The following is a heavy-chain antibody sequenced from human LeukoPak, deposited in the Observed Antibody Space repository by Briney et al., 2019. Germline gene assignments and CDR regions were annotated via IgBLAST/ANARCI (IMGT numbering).Heavy chain of an antibody. CDR2: ISGSGGST. Sequence: PGGSLRLSCAASGFTFNSYAMSWVRQAPGKGLEWVSAISGSGGSTYYADSVKGRFTISRDNSKNTLYLQMNSLRSEDTAVYYCAKDIHVWGSYRWGSIDSWGQGNLVTVSS. V-gene: IGHV3-23*01. J-gene: IGHJ4*02. D-gene: IGHD3-16*02. CDR3: AKDIHVWGSYRWGSIDS. CDR1: GFTFNSYA.